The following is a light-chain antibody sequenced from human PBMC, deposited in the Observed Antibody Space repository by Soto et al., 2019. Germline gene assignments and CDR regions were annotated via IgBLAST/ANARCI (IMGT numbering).Light chain of an antibody. V-gene: IGKV1-33*01. J-gene: IGKJ4*01. CDR2: DAS. Sequence: DIQMTQSPSSLSASVGDRVTITCQASQDIAKYLNWYQQKPGNAPKLLIYDASELHAELPSMFSGSGSGTDSTFTISSEKAEDFAKYYRQQYDDLLSFGGGTKVEIK. CDR3: QQYDDLLS. CDR1: QDIAKY.